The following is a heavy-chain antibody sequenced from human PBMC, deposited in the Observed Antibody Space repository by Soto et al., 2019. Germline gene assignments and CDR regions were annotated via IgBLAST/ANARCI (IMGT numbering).Heavy chain of an antibody. CDR1: GFSLSTTGMC. CDR2: IDWADDK. Sequence: VSGPTLVNPTQTLTLTCTFSGFSLSTTGMCVSWIRQPPGKALEWLTLIDWADDKYYSTSLKTRLTISKDTSKNQVVLTMTNMDPVDTATYYCARIRQGINYGENYFDYWGQGTLVTVSS. V-gene: IGHV2-70*01. D-gene: IGHD3-10*01. J-gene: IGHJ4*02. CDR3: ARIRQGINYGENYFDY.